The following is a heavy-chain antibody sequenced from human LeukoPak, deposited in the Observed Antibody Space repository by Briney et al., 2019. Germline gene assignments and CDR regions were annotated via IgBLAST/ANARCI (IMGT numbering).Heavy chain of an antibody. D-gene: IGHD4-17*01. CDR2: IRSKANSYAT. CDR1: GFTFSGSA. J-gene: IGHJ4*02. V-gene: IGHV3-73*01. Sequence: GGSLRLSCTASGFTFSGSAMHWVRQASGKGLEWVGRIRSKANSYATVYAASVKGRFTISRDDSKNTAYLQMNSLKTEDTAVYYCARGGYGAYMGWGQGMLVTVSS. CDR3: ARGGYGAYMG.